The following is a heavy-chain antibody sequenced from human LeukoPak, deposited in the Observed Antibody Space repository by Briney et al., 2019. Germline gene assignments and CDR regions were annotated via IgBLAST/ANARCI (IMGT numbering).Heavy chain of an antibody. CDR3: ARPTFWSGYQGDSWYLDV. CDR1: GFTVSSNY. V-gene: IGHV3-66*02. D-gene: IGHD3-3*01. J-gene: IGHJ6*03. Sequence: GGSLRLSCAASGFTVSSNYMSWVRQAPGKGLEWVSVIYSGGTTYYADLVKARLTISRDKSKNPRYLQITSLKAKDTAVYYCARPTFWSGYQGDSWYLDVSGKGTTVTVSS. CDR2: IYSGGTT.